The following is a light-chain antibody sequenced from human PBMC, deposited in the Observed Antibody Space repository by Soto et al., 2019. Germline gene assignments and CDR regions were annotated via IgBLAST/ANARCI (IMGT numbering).Light chain of an antibody. Sequence: IVMKQSPSTLSVSHGERATLSCRASQIVSSDYLAWYQQKPDQAPRLLIYDASNRATGIPARFSGSGSGTDFTLTISSLEPEDFAVYYCQQRSNWPWTFGQGTKVDIK. J-gene: IGKJ1*01. CDR1: QIVSSDY. V-gene: IGKV3-11*01. CDR2: DAS. CDR3: QQRSNWPWT.